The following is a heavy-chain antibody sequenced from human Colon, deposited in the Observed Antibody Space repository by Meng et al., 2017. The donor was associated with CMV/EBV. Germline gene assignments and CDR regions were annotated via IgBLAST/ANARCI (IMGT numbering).Heavy chain of an antibody. D-gene: IGHD3-10*01. CDR1: GGSFSGYY. V-gene: IGHV4-34*01. CDR2: IYLSGKT. Sequence: SETLSLTCAVYGGSFSGYYWSWIRQPPGKGLEWIGEIYLSGKTNYNTSLKSRVTISLDTSKNQFFLNLNSVTAADTAVYFCTRGGRGVRGRVDPQRYGMDVWGQGTTVTVSS. CDR3: TRGGRGVRGRVDPQRYGMDV. J-gene: IGHJ6*02.